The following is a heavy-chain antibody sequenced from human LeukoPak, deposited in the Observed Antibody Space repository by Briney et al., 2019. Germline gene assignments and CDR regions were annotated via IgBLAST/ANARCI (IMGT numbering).Heavy chain of an antibody. Sequence: PLETLSLTCTVSGGSISSSSYYWGWIRQPPGKGLEWIGSIYYSGSTYYNPSLKSRVTISVDTSKNQFSLKLSSVTAADTAVYYCARQYSSGWPPGWFDPWGQGTLVTVSS. CDR2: IYYSGST. J-gene: IGHJ5*02. CDR3: ARQYSSGWPPGWFDP. V-gene: IGHV4-39*01. D-gene: IGHD6-19*01. CDR1: GGSISSSSYY.